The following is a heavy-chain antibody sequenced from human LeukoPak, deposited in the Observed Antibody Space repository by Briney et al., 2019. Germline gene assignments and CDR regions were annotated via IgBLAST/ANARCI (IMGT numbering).Heavy chain of an antibody. D-gene: IGHD2-2*01. CDR3: ARQGCSSTSCSPGLNFDY. CDR2: IYPGDSDT. Sequence: GESLKISCKGSGYSFTSYWIGWVRQMPGKGLEWMGIIYPGDSDTRYSPSFQGQVTISADKSISTAYLQWSSLKASDTAMYYCARQGCSSTSCSPGLNFDYWGQGTLVTASS. CDR1: GYSFTSYW. V-gene: IGHV5-51*01. J-gene: IGHJ4*02.